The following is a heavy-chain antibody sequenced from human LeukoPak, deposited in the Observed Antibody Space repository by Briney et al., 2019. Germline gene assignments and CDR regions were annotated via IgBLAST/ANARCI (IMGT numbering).Heavy chain of an antibody. D-gene: IGHD1-26*01. CDR1: GFTFSSYA. V-gene: IGHV3-30-3*01. Sequence: GGSLRLSCAASGFTFSSYAMHWVRQAPGKGLEWVAVISYDGSNKYYADSVKGRFTTSRDNSKNTLYLQMNSLRAEDTAVYYCASEYSGSYYYFDYWGQGTLVTVSS. CDR3: ASEYSGSYYYFDY. J-gene: IGHJ4*02. CDR2: ISYDGSNK.